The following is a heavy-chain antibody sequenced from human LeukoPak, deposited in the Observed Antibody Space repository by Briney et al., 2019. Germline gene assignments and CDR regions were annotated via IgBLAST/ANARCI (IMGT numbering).Heavy chain of an antibody. D-gene: IGHD1-14*01. CDR3: ARKGRGTTSSNFDS. CDR1: GGSISSSSYY. CDR2: IYYSGST. Sequence: SETLSLTCTVSGGSISSSSYYWGWIRQPPGKGLEWIGSIYYSGSTYYNPSLGSRVTISVDTSKNQFSLKLSSVTAADTAVYYCARKGRGTTSSNFDSWGQGTLVTVSS. V-gene: IGHV4-39*01. J-gene: IGHJ4*02.